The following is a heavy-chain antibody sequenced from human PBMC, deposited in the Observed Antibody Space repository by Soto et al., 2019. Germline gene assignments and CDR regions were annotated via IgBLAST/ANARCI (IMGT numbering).Heavy chain of an antibody. D-gene: IGHD1-1*01. J-gene: IGHJ6*02. CDR2: IWYDGSNK. CDR3: ARAGKNWNPTSMVYYYYGMDV. V-gene: IGHV3-33*01. Sequence: GGSLRLSCAASGFTFSSYGMHWVRQAPGKGLEWVAVIWYDGSNKYYADSVKGRFTISRDNSKNTLYLQMNSLRAEDTAVYYCARAGKNWNPTSMVYYYYGMDVWGQGTTVTVSS. CDR1: GFTFSSYG.